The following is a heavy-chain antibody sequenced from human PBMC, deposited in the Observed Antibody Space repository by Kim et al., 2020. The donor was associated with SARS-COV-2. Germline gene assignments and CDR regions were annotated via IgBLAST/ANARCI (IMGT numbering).Heavy chain of an antibody. CDR1: GFTFSAST. CDR3: THSSAGANPYSGLDV. Sequence: GGSLRLSCASSGFTFSASTLHWVRQSSGKGLEWVGRIKSKAYNYATTYGASVKGRFTISRDDSKNTAFLQMDNLKTEDTAVYYCTHSSAGANPYSGLDVWGQGTTVTVSS. J-gene: IGHJ6*02. CDR2: IKSKAYNYAT. D-gene: IGHD2-21*01. V-gene: IGHV3-73*01.